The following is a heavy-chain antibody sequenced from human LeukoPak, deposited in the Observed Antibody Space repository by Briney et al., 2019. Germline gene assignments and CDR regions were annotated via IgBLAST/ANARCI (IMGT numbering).Heavy chain of an antibody. D-gene: IGHD6-6*01. Sequence: PGGSLRLSCAASGFTFSNAWMNWVRQAPGKGLEWVAVISYDGSNKYYADSVKGRFTISRDNSKNTLYLQMNSLRAEDTAVYYCAREGSSSSSYYFDYWGQGTLVTVSS. CDR2: ISYDGSNK. CDR1: GFTFSNAW. CDR3: AREGSSSSSYYFDY. J-gene: IGHJ4*02. V-gene: IGHV3-30*03.